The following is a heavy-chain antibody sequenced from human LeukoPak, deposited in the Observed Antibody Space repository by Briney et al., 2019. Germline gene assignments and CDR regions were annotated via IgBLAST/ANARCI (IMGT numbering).Heavy chain of an antibody. V-gene: IGHV3-53*01. Sequence: PGGSLRLSCTASGFTFGDYALTWVRQAPGKGLEWVSVIFSGGSTYYADSVKGRFTISRDKSNNTLYLQMNSLRAEDTAVYYCARGPGKASFDYWGQGTLVTVSS. CDR2: IFSGGST. CDR1: GFTFGDYA. D-gene: IGHD3-10*01. J-gene: IGHJ4*02. CDR3: ARGPGKASFDY.